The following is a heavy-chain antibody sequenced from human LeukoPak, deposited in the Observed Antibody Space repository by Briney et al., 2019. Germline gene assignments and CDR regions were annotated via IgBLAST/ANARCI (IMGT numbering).Heavy chain of an antibody. J-gene: IGHJ4*02. V-gene: IGHV3-33*06. Sequence: PGRSLRLSCAASGFTFSSNGMHWVRQAPDKGLEWVAVVWYDGSNKYYADSVRGRFTISRDNSKNTLYLQMNSLRAEDTAVYYCAKVWWEYYYDSSGPYYFDYWGQGTLVTVSS. CDR1: GFTFSSNG. CDR2: VWYDGSNK. D-gene: IGHD3-22*01. CDR3: AKVWWEYYYDSSGPYYFDY.